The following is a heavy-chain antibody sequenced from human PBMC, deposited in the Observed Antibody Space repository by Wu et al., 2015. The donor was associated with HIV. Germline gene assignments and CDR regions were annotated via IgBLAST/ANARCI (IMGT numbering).Heavy chain of an antibody. V-gene: IGHV1-8*01. Sequence: QVQLVQSGAEVKKPGASVKVSCKASGYTFTGYDINWVRQATGQGLEWMGWMNPNSGNTGYAQEFQGRVTMTRDTSINTAYMDVSSLRSDDTAVYYCAGGGGRTSMDPFDFWGQGTLVTVSS. CDR2: MNPNSGNT. J-gene: IGHJ4*02. CDR1: GYTFTGYD. CDR3: AGGGGRTSMDPFDF. D-gene: IGHD5-18*01.